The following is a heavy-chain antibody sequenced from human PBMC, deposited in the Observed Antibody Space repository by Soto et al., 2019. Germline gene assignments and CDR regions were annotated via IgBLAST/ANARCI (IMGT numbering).Heavy chain of an antibody. V-gene: IGHV1-18*01. J-gene: IGHJ4*02. CDR2: ISTYNGNT. D-gene: IGHD2-15*01. CDR3: GREYCSGGSCYSPDY. Sequence: QVQLVQSGAEVKKPGASVKVSCKAFGYTFTSFGISWVRQAPGQGLEWMGWISTYNGNTNYAQKLQGRVTMTTDTSTSTAYMELRSLRSDDTAVYYCGREYCSGGSCYSPDYWGQGTLVTVSS. CDR1: GYTFTSFG.